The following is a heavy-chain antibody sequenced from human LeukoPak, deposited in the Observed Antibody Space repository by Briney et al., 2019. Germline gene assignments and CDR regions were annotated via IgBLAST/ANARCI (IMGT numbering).Heavy chain of an antibody. CDR1: GGSISTYY. CDR3: ARHQRGFCDGGDCPYYFDH. CDR2: IYYTGDT. D-gene: IGHD2-21*02. J-gene: IGHJ4*02. V-gene: IGHV4-59*08. Sequence: SETLSLTCTVSGGSISTYYWSWIRQPPGKGLEWIGYIYYTGDTRSNPSLKSRVTLSVDTSKNQFSLRLTSVTAADTAVYYCARHQRGFCDGGDCPYYFDHWGQGTLVTASS.